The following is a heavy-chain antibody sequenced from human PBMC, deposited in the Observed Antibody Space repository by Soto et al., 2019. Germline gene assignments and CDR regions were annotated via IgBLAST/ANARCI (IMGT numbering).Heavy chain of an antibody. CDR1: GYIFVNYG. J-gene: IGHJ6*02. V-gene: IGHV1-18*01. CDR2: ISPYSGNT. CDR3: AIVDNCVTPTPQDV. Sequence: QVQLVQSGDEVRKPGSSVKVSCKASGYIFVNYGIAWVRQAPGQGLEWMGWISPYSGNTHYASKVQGRLTMTTDTSTSTAYLDLASLTSEDSAVYYCAIVDNCVTPTPQDVWGAGTTVTVSS. D-gene: IGHD3-16*02.